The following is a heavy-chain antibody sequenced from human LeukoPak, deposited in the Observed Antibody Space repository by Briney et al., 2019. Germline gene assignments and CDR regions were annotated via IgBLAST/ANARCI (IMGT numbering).Heavy chain of an antibody. D-gene: IGHD3-22*01. Sequence: GSLRLSCATSGFAFSTYWMHWVRQTPGKELEWVARINSDGRTTVYADSVRGRFAISRDNAKNTLYLQMNSLRAEDTAVYYCAKIPSIVVVITTVDYWGQGTLVTVSS. V-gene: IGHV3-74*01. J-gene: IGHJ4*02. CDR3: AKIPSIVVVITTVDY. CDR2: INSDGRTT. CDR1: GFAFSTYW.